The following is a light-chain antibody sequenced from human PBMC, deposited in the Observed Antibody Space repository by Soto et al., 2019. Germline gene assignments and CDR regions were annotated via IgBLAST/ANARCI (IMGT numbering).Light chain of an antibody. V-gene: IGLV2-8*01. CDR1: SSDIGAYDY. Sequence: QSVLTQPASLSGSPGQSITISCTGTSSDIGAYDYVSWFQQHPGKAPKLMISEVNNRPSGVPDRFSGSKSGNTASLTVSGLQTEDEADYYCSSYAGSIYVFGTGTKVTVL. CDR3: SSYAGSIYV. CDR2: EVN. J-gene: IGLJ1*01.